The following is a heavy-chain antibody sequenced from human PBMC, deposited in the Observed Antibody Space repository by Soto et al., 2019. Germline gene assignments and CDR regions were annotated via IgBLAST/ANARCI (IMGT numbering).Heavy chain of an antibody. CDR1: GYTFTSYA. V-gene: IGHV1-3*01. Sequence: GASVKVSCKASGYTFTSYAMHWVRQAPGQRLEWMGWINAGNGNTKYSQKFQGRVTITRDTSASTAYMELSSLRSEDTAVYYCASPFDVGHYYYGMDVWGQGSRVTVSS. D-gene: IGHD3-9*01. CDR3: ASPFDVGHYYYGMDV. J-gene: IGHJ6*02. CDR2: INAGNGNT.